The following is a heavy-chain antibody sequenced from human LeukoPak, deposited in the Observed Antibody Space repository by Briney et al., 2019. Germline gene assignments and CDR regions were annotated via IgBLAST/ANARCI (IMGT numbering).Heavy chain of an antibody. D-gene: IGHD1-14*01. V-gene: IGHV1-8*01. Sequence: ASVKVSCKASGYTFTSYHINWVRQATGQGLEWGGWMNPNNSDIGYAQKFQGRVTMTRNTSIGTAYMELSSLRSEDTAIYYCVRVPPGTTIYAYWGQGTLVTVSS. CDR1: GYTFTSYH. CDR3: VRVPPGTTIYAY. CDR2: MNPNNSDI. J-gene: IGHJ4*02.